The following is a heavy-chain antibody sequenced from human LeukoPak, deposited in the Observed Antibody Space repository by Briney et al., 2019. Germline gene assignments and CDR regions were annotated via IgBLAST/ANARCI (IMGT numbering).Heavy chain of an antibody. D-gene: IGHD6-13*01. CDR1: GGSFSGYY. CDR3: ARADSWQIYYFDY. J-gene: IGHJ4*02. V-gene: IGHV4-34*01. CDR2: INHSGST. Sequence: SETLSLTCAVYGGSFSGYYWSWIRQPPGKGLEWIGEINHSGSTNYNPSLKSRVTISVDTSKNQFSLKLSSVTAADTAVYYCARADSWQIYYFDYWGQGTLVTVSS.